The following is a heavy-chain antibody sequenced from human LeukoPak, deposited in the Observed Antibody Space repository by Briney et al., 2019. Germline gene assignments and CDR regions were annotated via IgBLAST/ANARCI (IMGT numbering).Heavy chain of an antibody. CDR2: ISFDGSNK. Sequence: GGSLRLSCAASGFMFSSYAMHWVRQAPGKGLEWVAVISFDGSNKYYADSVKGRFTISRDDSKNTMYLQMNSLRAEDTAVYYCAKTLVTLSEDYFDYWGQGTLVTVSS. J-gene: IGHJ4*02. CDR1: GFMFSSYA. CDR3: AKTLVTLSEDYFDY. D-gene: IGHD3-3*01. V-gene: IGHV3-30-3*02.